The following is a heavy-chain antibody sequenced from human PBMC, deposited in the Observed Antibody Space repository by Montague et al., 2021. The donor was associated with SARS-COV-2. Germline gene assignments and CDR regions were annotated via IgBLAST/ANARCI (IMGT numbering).Heavy chain of an antibody. CDR3: ARFGSGTLEFDL. V-gene: IGHV4-61*02. J-gene: IGHJ4*02. CDR1: GASISTGIYY. CDR2: IRTTGHT. Sequence: TLSLTCTVSGASISTGIYYWSWIRQPAGKGLEWIGRIRTTGHTDYNSSLESRVFMSVDTSTNQFSLSLTSMTAAGTAVYFCARFGSGTLEFDLWGQGTLVTVSS. D-gene: IGHD1-26*01.